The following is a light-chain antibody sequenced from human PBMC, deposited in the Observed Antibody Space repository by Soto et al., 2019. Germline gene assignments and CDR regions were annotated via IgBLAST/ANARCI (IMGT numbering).Light chain of an antibody. CDR2: DVS. CDR1: SSDVGGYNY. V-gene: IGLV2-14*01. J-gene: IGLJ2*01. Sequence: QSALTQPASVSGFPGQSITISCTGTSSDVGGYNYVSWYQQHPGKAPKLMIYDVSYRPSGVSNRFSGSKSGNTASLTISGLQPEDEADYYCSSYTSSSTLEVFGGGTKLTVL. CDR3: SSYTSSSTLEV.